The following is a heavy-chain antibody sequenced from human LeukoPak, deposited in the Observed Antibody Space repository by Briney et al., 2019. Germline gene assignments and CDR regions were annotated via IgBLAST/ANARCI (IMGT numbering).Heavy chain of an antibody. J-gene: IGHJ3*02. CDR3: ARGLEDAFDI. V-gene: IGHV4-61*01. D-gene: IGHD1-1*01. CDR1: GGSISSGSYY. Sequence: SETLSLTCTVSGGSISSGSYYWSWIRQPPGKGLEWSVYIYYSGSTNYNPSLKSRVTISVDTAKNQFSLKLSSVTAADAAVYYCARGLEDAFDIWGQGTMVTVSS. CDR2: IYYSGST.